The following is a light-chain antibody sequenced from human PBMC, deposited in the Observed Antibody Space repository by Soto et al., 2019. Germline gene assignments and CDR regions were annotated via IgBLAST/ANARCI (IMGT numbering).Light chain of an antibody. CDR1: QSISTE. CDR2: SAS. Sequence: EIVMTQSPATLSVSPGERATLSCRASQSISTELAWYQQKPGQPPRLLIYSASTRATGVPARFTGSGSGSEVTLTISGLQSDDFAVYYCQQGHNWPLTFGQGTRLEI. V-gene: IGKV3-15*01. CDR3: QQGHNWPLT. J-gene: IGKJ2*01.